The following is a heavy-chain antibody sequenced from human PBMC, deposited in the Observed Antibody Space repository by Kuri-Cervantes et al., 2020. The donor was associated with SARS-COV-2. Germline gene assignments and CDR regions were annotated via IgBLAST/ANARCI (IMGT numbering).Heavy chain of an antibody. Sequence: GESLKISCAASGFTFSSYWMHWVRQVSGKGLVWVARINTDGSATGYADSVKGRFTISRDNAKNTLYLQMNSLRVEDTAVYYCVRDGDHWNFDYWGQGTLVTVSS. D-gene: IGHD1-1*01. CDR1: GFTFSSYW. J-gene: IGHJ4*02. CDR3: VRDGDHWNFDY. V-gene: IGHV3-74*01. CDR2: INTDGSAT.